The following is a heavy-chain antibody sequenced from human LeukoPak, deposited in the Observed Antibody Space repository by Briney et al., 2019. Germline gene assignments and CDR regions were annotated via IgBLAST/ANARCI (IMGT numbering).Heavy chain of an antibody. Sequence: GGSLRLPCTASGFPLRSYAMNWVRQASGKGLEWVSGNGSGGSVTYYAAVVKGRFNRCRDNSRNTLYLQTNSLRAYDTAVYYCAKDLDFTTFGYYFDCWGQGTLVTVSS. CDR3: AKDLDFTTFGYYFDC. CDR2: NGSGGSVT. V-gene: IGHV3-23*01. D-gene: IGHD2/OR15-2a*01. J-gene: IGHJ4*02. CDR1: GFPLRSYA.